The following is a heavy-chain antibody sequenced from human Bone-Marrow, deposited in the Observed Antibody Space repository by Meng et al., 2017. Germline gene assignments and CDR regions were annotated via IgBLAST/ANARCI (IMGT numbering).Heavy chain of an antibody. CDR2: FDPEDGET. CDR3: ARDVPTMIVVVNHNILDY. J-gene: IGHJ4*02. D-gene: IGHD3-22*01. V-gene: IGHV1-24*01. Sequence: ASVKVSCKVSGYTLTELSMHWVRQAPGKGLEWMGGFDPEDGETIYAQKFQGRVTMTEDTSTDTAYMELRSLRSDDTAVYYCARDVPTMIVVVNHNILDYWGQGTLVTVSS. CDR1: GYTLTELS.